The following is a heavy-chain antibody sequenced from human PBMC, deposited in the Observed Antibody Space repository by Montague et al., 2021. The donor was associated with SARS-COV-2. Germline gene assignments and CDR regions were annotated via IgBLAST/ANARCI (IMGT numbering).Heavy chain of an antibody. Sequence: SETLSLTCTVSGGSISSYYWSWIRQPPGKGLEWIGYMSYGESTNXNPSLKSRATISVDTSKNQLSLKVNSVTAADTAVYYCARRDGYCSSTRCPHWFDPWGQGTLVTVSS. CDR3: ARRDGYCSSTRCPHWFDP. CDR2: MSYGEST. J-gene: IGHJ5*02. CDR1: GGSISSYY. V-gene: IGHV4-59*01. D-gene: IGHD2-2*01.